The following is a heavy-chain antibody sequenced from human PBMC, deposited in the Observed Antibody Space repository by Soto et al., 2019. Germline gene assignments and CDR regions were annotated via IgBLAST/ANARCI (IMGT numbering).Heavy chain of an antibody. J-gene: IGHJ5*02. CDR3: ARLYSRNYYWLDP. Sequence: SENLSLTCTFSGGSISSGDYYWSWIRQPPGKGLEWIGYIYYSGSTYYNPSLKSRVTISVDTSKNQFSLKLSSVTAADTAVFYCARLYSRNYYWLDPWGQGTLGTV. V-gene: IGHV4-30-4*01. CDR2: IYYSGST. CDR1: GGSISSGDYY. D-gene: IGHD6-13*01.